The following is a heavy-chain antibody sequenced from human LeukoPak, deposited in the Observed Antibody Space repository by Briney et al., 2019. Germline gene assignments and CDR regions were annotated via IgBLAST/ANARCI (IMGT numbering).Heavy chain of an antibody. D-gene: IGHD3-10*01. V-gene: IGHV3-30*03. CDR1: GFTFSSYG. J-gene: IGHJ4*02. Sequence: PGGSLRLSCAASGFTFSSYGMHWVRQAPGKGLEWVAVISYDGSNKYYADSVKGRFTISRDNSKDTLYLQMNSLRTDDTAVYYCASGSKYYYHSAISTFYFDYWGQGTLVAVSS. CDR3: ASGSKYYYHSAISTFYFDY. CDR2: ISYDGSNK.